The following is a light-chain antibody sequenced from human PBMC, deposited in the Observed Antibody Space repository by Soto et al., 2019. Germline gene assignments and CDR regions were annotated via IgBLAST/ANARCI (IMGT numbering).Light chain of an antibody. CDR1: QSISRH. J-gene: IGKJ5*01. CDR2: AAS. CDR3: QQRYSTPIT. V-gene: IGKV1-39*01. Sequence: EIEVTLSTSSLSASVADRLTIIWLASQSISRHLSWYQQKPGKAPKLLISAASSLQSGVPSRFSGSGSGTDFTLTISSLQPEDFATYFCQQRYSTPITFGQGTRLEI.